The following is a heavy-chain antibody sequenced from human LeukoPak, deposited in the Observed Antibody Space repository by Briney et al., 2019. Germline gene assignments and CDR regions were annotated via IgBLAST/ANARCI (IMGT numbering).Heavy chain of an antibody. Sequence: AGGSLRLSCAVSGFSFSGYYMSWVRQAPGKGLEWVSYISNSGSTIYYADSVKGRFTTSRDNAKNSLYLQMNSLRAEDTAVYYCARELGRNTDYWGQGTLVTVSS. J-gene: IGHJ4*02. CDR3: ARELGRNTDY. CDR1: GFSFSGYY. D-gene: IGHD1-14*01. V-gene: IGHV3-11*04. CDR2: ISNSGSTI.